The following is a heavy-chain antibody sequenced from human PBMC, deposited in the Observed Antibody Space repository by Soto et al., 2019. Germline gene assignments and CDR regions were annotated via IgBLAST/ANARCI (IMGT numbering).Heavy chain of an antibody. CDR3: AGEGVVPDVMKAYYYHGMDV. V-gene: IGHV3-21*01. CDR2: IGGGSDSI. J-gene: IGHJ6*02. Sequence: EVQLVESGGGLVKPGGSLRLSCAASGFTFKSYTMNWVRQAPGKGLEWVASIGGGSDSIYYADSVKGRFTISRDNAANSLYLRMSSLRADDTAVYYCAGEGVVPDVMKAYYYHGMDVWGQGTTVSVSS. CDR1: GFTFKSYT. D-gene: IGHD2-2*01.